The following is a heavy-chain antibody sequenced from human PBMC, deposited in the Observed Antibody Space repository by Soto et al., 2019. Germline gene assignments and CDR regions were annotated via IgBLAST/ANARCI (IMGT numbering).Heavy chain of an antibody. CDR2: SKSKTSGGTI. CDR1: GFSFNYAW. CDR3: NLDPDFYFGMTV. J-gene: IGHJ6*02. V-gene: IGHV3-15*07. D-gene: IGHD2-2*03. Sequence: EVQLVESGGGLVKPGGSLRLSCAASGFSFNYAWMNWVRQAPGKGLEWVGRSKSKTSGGTIDYAAPVKGRFTISRHDSKNTLSMAMNSLKTEDTAVYYCNLDPDFYFGMTVWGQGTAVTVSS.